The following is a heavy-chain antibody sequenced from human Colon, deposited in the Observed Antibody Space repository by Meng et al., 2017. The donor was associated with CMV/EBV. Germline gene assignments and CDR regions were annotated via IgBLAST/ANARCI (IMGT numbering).Heavy chain of an antibody. CDR1: GFRFSSSA. CDR2: ISGSGRNT. V-gene: IGHV3-23*01. D-gene: IGHD3-9*01. J-gene: IGHJ4*02. CDR3: AKDLSRHYGILSGSDH. Sequence: GESLKISCVASGFRFSSSAMSWVRQAPGKGLEWVAFISGSGRNTYSAASVKGRFIISRDNSLNTLFLEMNNLGADDTATYYCAKDLSRHYGILSGSDHWGQGTLVTVSS.